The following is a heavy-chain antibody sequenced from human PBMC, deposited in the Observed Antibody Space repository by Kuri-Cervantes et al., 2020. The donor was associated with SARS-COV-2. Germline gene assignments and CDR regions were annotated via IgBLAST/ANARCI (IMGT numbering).Heavy chain of an antibody. CDR3: ASDGVSGSLSLDF. CDR1: VGTFSSYA. D-gene: IGHD6-19*01. CDR2: IMPALGMP. J-gene: IGHJ4*02. V-gene: IGHV1-69*10. Sequence: SVKVSCKASVGTFSSYAIRWVRQGPGQGLEWMGGIMPALGMPNYAQKFRDRVTITADTSTATAFLELSGLKSEDTALYYCASDGVSGSLSLDFWGQGTLVTVSS.